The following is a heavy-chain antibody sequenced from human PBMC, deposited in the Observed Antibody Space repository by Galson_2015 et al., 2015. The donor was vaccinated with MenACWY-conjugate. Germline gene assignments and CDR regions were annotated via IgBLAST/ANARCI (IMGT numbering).Heavy chain of an antibody. D-gene: IGHD4-17*01. CDR1: GYTFTSYA. J-gene: IGHJ6*02. Sequence: SVKVSCKASGYTFTSYAMHWVRQAPGQRLEWMGWINAGNGNTKYSQKFQGRVTITRDTSASTAYMELSSLRSEDTAVYYCASPTMTTVTTTWYYGMDVWGQGTTVTVSS. CDR2: INAGNGNT. V-gene: IGHV1-3*01. CDR3: ASPTMTTVTTTWYYGMDV.